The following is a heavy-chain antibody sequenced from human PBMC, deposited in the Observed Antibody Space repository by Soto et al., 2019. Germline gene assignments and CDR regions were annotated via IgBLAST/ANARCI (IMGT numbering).Heavy chain of an antibody. CDR1: GFTFSSYG. CDR3: AKVAEYSSSNYYYGMDV. D-gene: IGHD6-6*01. V-gene: IGHV3-30*18. J-gene: IGHJ6*02. Sequence: VGSLRLSGAASGFTFSSYGMHWVGQAPGKGLEWVAVISYDGSNKYYADSVKGRFTISRDNSKNTLYLQMNSLRAEDTAVYYCAKVAEYSSSNYYYGMDVWGQGTTVTVSS. CDR2: ISYDGSNK.